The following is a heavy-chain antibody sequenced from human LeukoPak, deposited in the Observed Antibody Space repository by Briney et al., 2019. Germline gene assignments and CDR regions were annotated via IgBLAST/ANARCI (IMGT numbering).Heavy chain of an antibody. V-gene: IGHV4-34*01. D-gene: IGHD3-22*01. CDR2: INHSGST. J-gene: IGHJ4*02. Sequence: SETLSLTCAVYGGSFGGYYWSWIRQPPGKGLEWIGEINHSGSTNYNPSLKSRVTISVDTSKNQFSLKLSSVTAADTAVYYCARGLYDSGYLVDYWGQGTLVTVSS. CDR1: GGSFGGYY. CDR3: ARGLYDSGYLVDY.